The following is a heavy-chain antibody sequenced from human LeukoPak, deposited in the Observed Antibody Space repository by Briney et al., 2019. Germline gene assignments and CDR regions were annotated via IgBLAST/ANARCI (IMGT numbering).Heavy chain of an antibody. V-gene: IGHV3-7*01. CDR3: AREGDDYGDCDLGSYYYYYMDV. D-gene: IGHD4-17*01. J-gene: IGHJ6*03. Sequence: PGGSLRLSCAASGFTFSSYWMSWVRQAPGKGLEWVANIKQDGSEKYYVDSVKGRFTISRDNAKNSLYLQMNSLRAEDTAVYYCAREGDDYGDCDLGSYYYYYMDVWGKGTTVTVSS. CDR1: GFTFSSYW. CDR2: IKQDGSEK.